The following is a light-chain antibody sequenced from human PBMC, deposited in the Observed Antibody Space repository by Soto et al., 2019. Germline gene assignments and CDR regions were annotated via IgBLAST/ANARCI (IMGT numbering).Light chain of an antibody. CDR2: KXS. Sequence: DTQMTPSLSTLSGSVGDTVTITCGASHTIISWLAWPQQKQGKAPKXXXDKXSTLKSGVPSRLSGSGSGTEFTLTISSRQHDGFVNYYSQYYNSYSEAFGQGTKVDIK. J-gene: IGKJ1*01. CDR3: QYYNSYSEA. CDR1: HTIISW. V-gene: IGKV1-5*03.